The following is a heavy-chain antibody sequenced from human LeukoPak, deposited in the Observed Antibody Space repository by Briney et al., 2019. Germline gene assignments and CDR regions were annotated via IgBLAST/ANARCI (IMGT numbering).Heavy chain of an antibody. CDR2: ISWNSGSI. Sequence: GGSLRLSCAASGFTFDDYAMHWVRQAPGKGLEWVSGISWNSGSIGYADSVKGRFTISRDNAKNSLYLQMNSLRAEDMALYYCARGGLYCSSTSCRYFDYWGQGTLVTVSS. CDR3: ARGGLYCSSTSCRYFDY. D-gene: IGHD2-2*01. V-gene: IGHV3-9*03. CDR1: GFTFDDYA. J-gene: IGHJ4*02.